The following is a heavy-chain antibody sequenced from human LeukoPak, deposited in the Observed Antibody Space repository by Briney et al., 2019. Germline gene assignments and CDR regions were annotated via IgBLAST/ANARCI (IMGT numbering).Heavy chain of an antibody. J-gene: IGHJ4*02. CDR1: GGSISSSSYY. Sequence: PSETLSLTCTVSGGSISSSSYYWGWIRQPPGKGLEWIGSIYYSGSTYYNPSLKSRVTISVDTSKNLFSLKLSSVTAADTAVYYCARTSEVGADYWGQGTLVTVSS. D-gene: IGHD1-26*01. V-gene: IGHV4-39*01. CDR3: ARTSEVGADY. CDR2: IYYSGST.